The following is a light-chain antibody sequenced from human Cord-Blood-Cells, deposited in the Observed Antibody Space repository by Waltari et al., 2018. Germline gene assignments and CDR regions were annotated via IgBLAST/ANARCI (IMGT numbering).Light chain of an antibody. CDR3: QQRSNWLT. CDR2: DAS. Sequence: EIVLTQSPATLSLSPGERATLSCRASQSVSSYLAWYQQKPGQAPRLLIYDASNRATGIPARFSGSGSRTYFTLTISSLEPEDFAVYFCQQRSNWLTFGGGTKVEIK. CDR1: QSVSSY. V-gene: IGKV3-11*01. J-gene: IGKJ4*01.